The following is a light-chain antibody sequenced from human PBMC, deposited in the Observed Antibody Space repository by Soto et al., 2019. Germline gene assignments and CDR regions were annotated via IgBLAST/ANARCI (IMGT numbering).Light chain of an antibody. Sequence: DIQMTQSPSSLSASVRDRVTITCRASQGISNYLAWYQQKPGKVPKLLIYAASTLRSGVPSRFSGSGSGTDFTLTISSLQPEDVATYYCRKYNSAPWTFGQGTKVEIK. V-gene: IGKV1-27*01. J-gene: IGKJ1*01. CDR1: QGISNY. CDR3: RKYNSAPWT. CDR2: AAS.